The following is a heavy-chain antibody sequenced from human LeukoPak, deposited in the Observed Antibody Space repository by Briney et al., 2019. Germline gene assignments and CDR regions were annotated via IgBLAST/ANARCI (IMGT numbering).Heavy chain of an antibody. D-gene: IGHD5-18*01. CDR2: IKQDGSEK. CDR1: GFTFSSYW. J-gene: IGHJ6*02. Sequence: PGGSLRLSCAASGFTFSSYWMSWVRQAPGKGLEWVANIKQDGSEKYYVDSVKGRFTISRDNAKNSLYLQMNSLRAEDTAVYYCARGGPGYSYVSVYYYYGMDVWGQGTTVTVSS. CDR3: ARGGPGYSYVSVYYYYGMDV. V-gene: IGHV3-7*01.